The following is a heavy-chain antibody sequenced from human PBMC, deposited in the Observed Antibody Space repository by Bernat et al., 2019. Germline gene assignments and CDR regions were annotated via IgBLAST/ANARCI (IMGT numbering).Heavy chain of an antibody. CDR2: LTSGGVGT. J-gene: IGHJ4*02. D-gene: IGHD3-10*02. V-gene: IGHV3-23*01. Sequence: EVQLLESGGGLVQPGGSLRLSCAASGFTFSSYAMSWVRQAPGKGLEWVSTLTSGGVGTFYADSVKGRFTISRDNSKNTLYMQMNSLRAEDTAVYFFAKGAMLTMYWARGPLATVS. CDR1: GFTFSSYA. CDR3: AKGAMLTMY.